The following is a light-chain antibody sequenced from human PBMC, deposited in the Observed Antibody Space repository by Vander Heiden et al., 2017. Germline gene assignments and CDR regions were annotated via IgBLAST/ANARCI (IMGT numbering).Light chain of an antibody. Sequence: SSDLTQVPAVSVALGQTVRITCQGDSLRSYYASWYQQKPGQAPVLVIYGKNNRPSGIPDRFSGSSSGNTASLTITGAQAEDEADYYCNSRDSSGNHWVFGGGTKLTVL. CDR1: SLRSYY. CDR3: NSRDSSGNHWV. J-gene: IGLJ3*02. V-gene: IGLV3-19*01. CDR2: GKN.